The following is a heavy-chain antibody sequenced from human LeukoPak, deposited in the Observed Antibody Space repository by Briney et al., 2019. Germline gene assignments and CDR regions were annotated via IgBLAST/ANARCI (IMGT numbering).Heavy chain of an antibody. CDR3: ARGGGDSSGYPSPFDY. D-gene: IGHD3-22*01. CDR2: IYPGDSDT. J-gene: IGHJ4*02. Sequence: GESLKISCKGSGYSFTSYWIGWVRQMPGKGLEWMGIIYPGDSDTRYSPSFQGQVTISADKSISTAYLQWSSLKASDTAMYYCARGGGDSSGYPSPFDYWGQGTLVTVSS. V-gene: IGHV5-51*01. CDR1: GYSFTSYW.